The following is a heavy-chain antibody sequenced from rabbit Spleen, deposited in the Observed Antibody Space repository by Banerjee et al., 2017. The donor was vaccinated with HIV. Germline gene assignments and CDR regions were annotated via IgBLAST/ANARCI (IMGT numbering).Heavy chain of an antibody. CDR2: IHTTNYWA. J-gene: IGHJ4*01. CDR3: ARDLVGVIGWNFYL. D-gene: IGHD1-1*01. V-gene: IGHV1S45*01. Sequence: QEQLEESGGDLVKPEGSLTLTCTASGFSFSSGYWTYWVRQAPGKGLEWIGRIHTTNYWANYASWAKGRFTISRTSSTTVTLRMTSLTAADRATYFCARDLVGVIGWNFYLWGQGTLVTVS. CDR1: GFSFSSGYW.